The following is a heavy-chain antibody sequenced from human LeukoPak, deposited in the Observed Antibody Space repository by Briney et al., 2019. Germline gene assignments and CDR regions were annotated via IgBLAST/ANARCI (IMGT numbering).Heavy chain of an antibody. CDR1: GGSFSGYY. J-gene: IGHJ4*02. V-gene: IGHV4-34*01. D-gene: IGHD6-19*01. CDR2: INHTGST. CDR3: ARGYYSSGWFDY. Sequence: SETLSLTCSVYGGSFSGYYWSWIRQTPGKGLEWIGEINHTGSTNYNPFLKSRVTISVDTSKNQFSLKLSSVTAADTAVYYCARGYYSSGWFDYWGQGTLVTVSS.